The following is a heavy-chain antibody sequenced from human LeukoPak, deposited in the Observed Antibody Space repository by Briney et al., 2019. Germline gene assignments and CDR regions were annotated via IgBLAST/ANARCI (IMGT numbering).Heavy chain of an antibody. CDR1: GFTFSSYG. CDR2: ISYDGSNK. CDR3: AKTRYSSGWFFDY. D-gene: IGHD6-19*01. Sequence: GGSLRLSCAASGFTFSSYGMHWVRQAPGKGLEWVAVISYDGSNKYYADSVKGRFTISRDNSKNTLYLQMNSLRAEDTAVYYCAKTRYSSGWFFDYWGQGTLVTVS. V-gene: IGHV3-30*18. J-gene: IGHJ4*02.